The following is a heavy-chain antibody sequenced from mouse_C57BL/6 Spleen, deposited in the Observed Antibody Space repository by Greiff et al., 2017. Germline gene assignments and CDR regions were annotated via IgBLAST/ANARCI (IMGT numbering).Heavy chain of an antibody. Sequence: VQLQESGPELVKPGASVKISCKASGYAFSSSWMNWVKQRPGKGLEWIGRIYPGDGDTNYNGKFKGKATLTADKSSSTAYMQLSSLTSEDSAVYFCARNWEFDYWGQGTTLTVSS. CDR3: ARNWEFDY. V-gene: IGHV1-82*01. CDR2: IYPGDGDT. D-gene: IGHD4-1*01. J-gene: IGHJ2*01. CDR1: GYAFSSSW.